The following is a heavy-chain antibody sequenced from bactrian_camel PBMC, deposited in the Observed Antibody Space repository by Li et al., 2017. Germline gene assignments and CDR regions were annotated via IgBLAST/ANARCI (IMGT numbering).Heavy chain of an antibody. CDR2: IATGGGVT. D-gene: IGHD6*01. CDR1: GITSSTNC. CDR3: STLRWCRMVDGTILPTDFDY. Sequence: DVQLVESGGGSVQAGGSLTLSCAASGITSSTNCIGWFRQAPGKEREGVATIATGGGVTYYADSVKGRFTISQDNAKNTVDLQMNSLKPEDTAMYYCSTLRWCRMVDGTILPTDFDYWGQGTQVTVS. J-gene: IGHJ6*01. V-gene: IGHV3S40*01.